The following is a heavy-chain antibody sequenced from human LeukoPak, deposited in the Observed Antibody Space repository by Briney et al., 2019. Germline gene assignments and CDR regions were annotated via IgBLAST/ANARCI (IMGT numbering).Heavy chain of an antibody. D-gene: IGHD1-26*01. J-gene: IGHJ4*02. Sequence: PGGSLRLSCVASGFTFSSYGMHWVRQAPGKGLEWVAFIRYDGSNKYYADSVKGRFTISRDNSKNTLYLQMNSLRAEDTAVYYCARGRIVGATNFDYWGQGTLVTVSS. CDR2: IRYDGSNK. CDR3: ARGRIVGATNFDY. CDR1: GFTFSSYG. V-gene: IGHV3-30*02.